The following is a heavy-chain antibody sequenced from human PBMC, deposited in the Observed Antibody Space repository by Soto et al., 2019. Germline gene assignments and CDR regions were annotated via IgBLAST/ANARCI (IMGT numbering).Heavy chain of an antibody. CDR2: IIPIFGTA. V-gene: IGHV1-69*12. D-gene: IGHD2-15*01. CDR3: ARARYCSGGSCYPYYFDY. J-gene: IGHJ4*02. Sequence: VQLVQSGAEVKKPGSSVKVSCKASGGTFSSYAISWVRQAPGQGLEWMGGIIPIFGTANYAQKFQGRVTITADESTSTAYMELSSLRSEDTAVYYCARARYCSGGSCYPYYFDYWGQGTLVTVSS. CDR1: GGTFSSYA.